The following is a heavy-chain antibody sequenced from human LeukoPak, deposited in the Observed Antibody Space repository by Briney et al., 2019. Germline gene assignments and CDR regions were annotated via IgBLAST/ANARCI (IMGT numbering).Heavy chain of an antibody. CDR2: IYSGGST. V-gene: IGHV3-53*01. J-gene: IGHJ6*01. Sequence: SGGSLRLSCAASGFTVSSNYMSWVRQAPGKGLEWVSVIYSGGSTYYADSMKGRFTISRDNSKNTLYLQMNSLRAEDTAVYYCARDWFGGYGSGRGYYGMDVWGKGPRSPSPQ. CDR3: ARDWFGGYGSGRGYYGMDV. D-gene: IGHD3-10*01. CDR1: GFTVSSNY.